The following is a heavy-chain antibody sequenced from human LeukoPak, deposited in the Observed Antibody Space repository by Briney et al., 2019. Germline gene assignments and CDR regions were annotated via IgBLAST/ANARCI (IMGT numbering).Heavy chain of an antibody. D-gene: IGHD3/OR15-3a*01. CDR3: ARVPLDWAPFDY. J-gene: IGHJ4*02. V-gene: IGHV1-46*01. Sequence: ASVKVSCKASGYTFTSYYLHWVRQTPGQGLEWMGIINCGGGSPTYSQNFQGRVTVTKDTFTSTVYMELSSLTLDDTAVYYCARVPLDWAPFDYWGQGTPVTVSS. CDR2: INCGGGSP. CDR1: GYTFTSYY.